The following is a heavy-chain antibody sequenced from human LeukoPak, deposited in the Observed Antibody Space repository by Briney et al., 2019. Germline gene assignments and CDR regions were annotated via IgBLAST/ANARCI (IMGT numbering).Heavy chain of an antibody. V-gene: IGHV4-4*07. CDR2: IYTSGST. D-gene: IGHD6-13*01. Sequence: KPSETLSLTCTVSGGSISSYYWSWIRQPAGKGLEWIGRIYTSGSTNYNPSLKSRVTMSVDTSKNQFSLKLSSVTAADTAVYYCARDHSSSWYSHPGSWGQGTLVTVSS. CDR1: GGSISSYY. J-gene: IGHJ5*02. CDR3: ARDHSSSWYSHPGS.